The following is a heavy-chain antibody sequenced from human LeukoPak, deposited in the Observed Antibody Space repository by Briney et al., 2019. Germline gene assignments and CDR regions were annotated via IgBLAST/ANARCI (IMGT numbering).Heavy chain of an antibody. D-gene: IGHD6-19*01. V-gene: IGHV1-3*01. CDR2: INAGNGNT. CDR3: ARGVAVAGTKDWFDP. Sequence: GASVKVSCKASGYTFTSYAMHWVRQAPEQRLEWMGWINAGNGNTKYSQKFQGRVTITRDTSASTAYMELSSLRSEDTAVYYCARGVAVAGTKDWFDPWGQGTLVTVSS. CDR1: GYTFTSYA. J-gene: IGHJ5*02.